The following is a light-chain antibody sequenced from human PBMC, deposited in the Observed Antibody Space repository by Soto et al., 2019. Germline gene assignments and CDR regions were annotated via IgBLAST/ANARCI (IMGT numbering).Light chain of an antibody. V-gene: IGLV2-14*04. CDR3: SSYTSSSTLYV. Sequence: RIGSGGYNYVSWYQQHPGKAPKLMIYDVSNRPSGVSNRFSGSKSGNTASLTISGLQAEDEADYYCSSYTSSSTLYVFGTGTKVTVL. CDR2: DVS. J-gene: IGLJ1*01. CDR1: RIGSGGYNY.